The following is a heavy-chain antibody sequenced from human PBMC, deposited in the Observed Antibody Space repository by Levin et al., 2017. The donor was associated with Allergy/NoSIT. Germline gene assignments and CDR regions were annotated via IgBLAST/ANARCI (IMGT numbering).Heavy chain of an antibody. CDR3: ATTGGLTGYIYWYFDL. Sequence: GGSLRLSCAASGFTFSSYSMNWVRQAPGKGLEWVSYITSNSSTIYYSDSVKGRFTISRDNAKNSLYLQMNSLRDEDTAVYYCATTGGLTGYIYWYFDLWGRGTLVTVSS. J-gene: IGHJ2*01. CDR2: ITSNSSTI. V-gene: IGHV3-48*02. D-gene: IGHD3-9*01. CDR1: GFTFSSYS.